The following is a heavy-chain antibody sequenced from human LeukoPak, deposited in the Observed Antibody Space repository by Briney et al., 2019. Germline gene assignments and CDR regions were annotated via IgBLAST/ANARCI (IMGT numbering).Heavy chain of an antibody. Sequence: ASVKVSCKASDYTFTNYGISWVRQAPGQGLEWMGWISAHYGNTNYAQKLQGRVTMTTDTSTSTAYMELRSLRSDDTAVYYCARGRGYSYDVSDWFDPWGHGTLVTVFS. V-gene: IGHV1-18*01. CDR3: ARGRGYSYDVSDWFDP. CDR1: DYTFTNYG. D-gene: IGHD3-22*01. J-gene: IGHJ5*02. CDR2: ISAHYGNT.